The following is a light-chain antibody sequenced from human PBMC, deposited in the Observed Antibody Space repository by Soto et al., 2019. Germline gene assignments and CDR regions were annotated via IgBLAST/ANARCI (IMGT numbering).Light chain of an antibody. CDR2: DVD. CDR3: CSNAGSYPFV. Sequence: QSVLTQPRSVSGSPGQSVTISSTGTSSDVGGYNYVSWYQHHTGKAPKLMIYDVDKRPSGVPGRFSGSKSGNTASLTISGLQAEDEADYYCCSNAGSYPFVFGTGTK. V-gene: IGLV2-11*01. J-gene: IGLJ1*01. CDR1: SSDVGGYNY.